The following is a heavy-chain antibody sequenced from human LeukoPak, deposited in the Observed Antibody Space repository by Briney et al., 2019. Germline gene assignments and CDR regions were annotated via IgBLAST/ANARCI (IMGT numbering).Heavy chain of an antibody. CDR1: GGSFSSYY. CDR2: MYYSGST. J-gene: IGHJ4*02. Sequence: SETLSLTCTVSGGSFSSYYWSWIRQPPGKGLEWTGYMYYSGSTNYNPSLKSRVTISVDTSKNQFSLKLSSVTAADTAVYYCAGGMTTVTRFDYWGQGTLVTVSS. CDR3: AGGMTTVTRFDY. D-gene: IGHD4-17*01. V-gene: IGHV4-59*01.